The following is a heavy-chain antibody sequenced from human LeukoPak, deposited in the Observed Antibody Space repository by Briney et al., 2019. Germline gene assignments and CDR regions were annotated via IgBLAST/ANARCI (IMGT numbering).Heavy chain of an antibody. Sequence: GRSLRLSCAASGFTFDDYAMHWVRQAPGKGLEWVSGISWNSGSIGYADSVKGRFTISRDNAKNSLYLQMNSLRAEDTALYYCAKDGSLIAAAGTYFDYWGQGTLVTVSS. CDR3: AKDGSLIAAAGTYFDY. D-gene: IGHD6-13*01. J-gene: IGHJ4*02. CDR2: ISWNSGSI. V-gene: IGHV3-9*01. CDR1: GFTFDDYA.